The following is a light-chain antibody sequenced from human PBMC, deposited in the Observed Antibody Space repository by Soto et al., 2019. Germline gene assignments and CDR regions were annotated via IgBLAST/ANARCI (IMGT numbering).Light chain of an antibody. V-gene: IGLV2-14*01. J-gene: IGLJ1*01. CDR1: SSDVGGYNY. CDR3: SSYTSSSTLSYV. CDR2: DVS. Sequence: LTQPASVSGSPGQSITISCTGTSSDVGGYNYVSWYQQHPGKAPKLMIYDVSNRPSGVSNRFSGSKSGNTASLTISGLQAEDEADYYCSSYTSSSTLSYVFGNGTKATVL.